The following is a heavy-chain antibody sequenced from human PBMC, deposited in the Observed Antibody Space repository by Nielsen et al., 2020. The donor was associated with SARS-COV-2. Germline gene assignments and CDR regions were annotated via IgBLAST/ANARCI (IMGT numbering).Heavy chain of an antibody. CDR1: GFTVSSNY. J-gene: IGHJ5*02. Sequence: GESLKISCAASGFTVSSNYMSWVRQAPGKGLEWVSVIYSCGSTYYADSVKGRFTISRDNSKNTLYLQMNSLRAEDTAVYYCARSEGPYKYFDPWGQGTLVTVSS. V-gene: IGHV3-66*03. CDR2: IYSCGST. CDR3: ARSEGPYKYFDP. D-gene: IGHD5-24*01.